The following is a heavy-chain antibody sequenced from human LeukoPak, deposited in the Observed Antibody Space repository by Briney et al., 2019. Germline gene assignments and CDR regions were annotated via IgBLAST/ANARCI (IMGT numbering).Heavy chain of an antibody. CDR1: GFSLSSYG. CDR2: IRSDGSNK. J-gene: IGHJ4*02. Sequence: GGSLRLSCAGSGFSLSSYGMHWVRQAPVKGLEWMAFIRSDGSNKYYADSVKGRFTISRDNSKNTLYLQMNSLRAEDTAVYYCARILDSAWGELGYWGQGTLVTVSS. D-gene: IGHD6-19*01. V-gene: IGHV3-30*02. CDR3: ARILDSAWGELGY.